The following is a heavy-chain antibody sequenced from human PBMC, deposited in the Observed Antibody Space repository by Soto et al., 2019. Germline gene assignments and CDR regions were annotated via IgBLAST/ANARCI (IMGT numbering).Heavy chain of an antibody. CDR3: ARGSYYSGWV. J-gene: IGHJ4*02. CDR2: TYYRSKWYS. Sequence: PXHSLSLTCAISGDSFSSTSAAWSWIRQSPSRGLEWLGRTYYRSKWYSDYAVSVKSRITINPDTSKNQFSLQLNSVTPEDTAVYYCARGSYYSGWVWGQGTLVTVSS. V-gene: IGHV6-1*01. D-gene: IGHD6-19*01. CDR1: GDSFSSTSAA.